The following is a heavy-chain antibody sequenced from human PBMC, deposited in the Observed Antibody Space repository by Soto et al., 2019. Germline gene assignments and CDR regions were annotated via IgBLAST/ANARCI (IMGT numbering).Heavy chain of an antibody. J-gene: IGHJ4*02. CDR1: GYSFTTYW. V-gene: IGHV5-51*01. D-gene: IGHD6-13*01. CDR2: IYPGDSDT. CDR3: ARATAAAGYFDF. Sequence: GESLKISCKASGYSFTTYWIGWVRQMPGKGLEWMGIIYPGDSDTRYSPAFQGQVTISADKSISTAYLQWSSLKASDTAMYYCARATAAAGYFDFWRQGTLVTVS.